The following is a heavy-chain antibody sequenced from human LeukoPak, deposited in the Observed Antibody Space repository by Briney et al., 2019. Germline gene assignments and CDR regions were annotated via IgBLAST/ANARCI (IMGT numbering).Heavy chain of an antibody. D-gene: IGHD6-19*01. CDR2: IIPIFGTA. CDR1: GGTFSSYA. CDR3: ARGDSSGWFHDLDY. V-gene: IGHV1-69*05. J-gene: IGHJ4*02. Sequence: SVKVSCKASGGTFSSYAISCARQAPGQGLEWMGGIIPIFGTANYAQKFQGRVTITTDESTSTAYMELSSLRSEDTAVYYCARGDSSGWFHDLDYWGQGTLVTVSS.